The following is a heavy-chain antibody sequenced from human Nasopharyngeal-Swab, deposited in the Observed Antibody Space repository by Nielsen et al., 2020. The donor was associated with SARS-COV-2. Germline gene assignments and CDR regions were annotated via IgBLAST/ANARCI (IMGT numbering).Heavy chain of an antibody. V-gene: IGHV3-9*01. CDR2: IRWNSDYI. Sequence: SLKISCAASGITFDEYTMHWVRQAPGKGLEWVSGIRWNSDYIGYTDSVKGRFVISRDNAKNSLYLQMNSLRPEDTALYFCTRAKDTSGYDAFDIWGQGTVVTVSS. J-gene: IGHJ3*02. CDR3: TRAKDTSGYDAFDI. CDR1: GITFDEYT. D-gene: IGHD3-22*01.